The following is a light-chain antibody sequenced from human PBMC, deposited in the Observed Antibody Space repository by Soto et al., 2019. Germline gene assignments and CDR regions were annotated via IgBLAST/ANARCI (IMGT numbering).Light chain of an antibody. Sequence: EIVMTQFPATLSVSPGERATLSCKASQSVSNNLAWYLQKPGQAPRLLIYGASTRATGIPARFSGSGSGTEFTLTISSLQAEDFAIYYCQQYNKWPPLTFGGGTKVEIK. CDR1: QSVSNN. V-gene: IGKV3-15*01. CDR3: QQYNKWPPLT. J-gene: IGKJ4*01. CDR2: GAS.